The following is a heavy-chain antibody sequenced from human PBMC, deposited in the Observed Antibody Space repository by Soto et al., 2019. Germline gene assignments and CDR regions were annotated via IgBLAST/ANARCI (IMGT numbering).Heavy chain of an antibody. Sequence: GPQVKVSCKASGGTFSSYAISWVRQAPGQGLEWMGGIIPIFGTANYAQKFQGRVTITADESTSTAYMELSSLRSEDTAVYYCAGLIAARPGWFDPWGQGTLVTVSS. CDR3: AGLIAARPGWFDP. V-gene: IGHV1-69*01. CDR2: IIPIFGTA. D-gene: IGHD6-6*01. J-gene: IGHJ5*02. CDR1: GGTFSSYA.